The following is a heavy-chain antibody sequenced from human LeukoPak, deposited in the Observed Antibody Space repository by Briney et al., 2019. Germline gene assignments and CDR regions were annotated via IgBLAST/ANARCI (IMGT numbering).Heavy chain of an antibody. D-gene: IGHD3-3*01. CDR2: ISSSSSTI. CDR3: AKLQTITSFGVAISRYMDV. J-gene: IGHJ6*03. V-gene: IGHV3-48*04. CDR1: GFTSSSYS. Sequence: GGSLRLSCAASGFTSSSYSMNWVRQAPGKGLEWVSYISSSSSTIYYADSVKGRFTISRDNAKNSLYLQMNSLRAEDTAVYYCAKLQTITSFGVAISRYMDVWGKGTTVTVSS.